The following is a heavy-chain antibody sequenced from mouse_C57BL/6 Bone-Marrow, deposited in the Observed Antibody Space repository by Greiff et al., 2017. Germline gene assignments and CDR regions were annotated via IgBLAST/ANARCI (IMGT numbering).Heavy chain of an antibody. V-gene: IGHV3-6*01. J-gene: IGHJ2*01. CDR3: AREGGDYDGDY. D-gene: IGHD2-4*01. CDR2: ISYDGSN. CDR1: GYSITSGYY. Sequence: EVKLQESGPGLVKPSQSLSLTCSVTGYSITSGYYWNWIRQFPGNKLEWMGYISYDGSNNYNPSLKNRISITRDTSKNQFFLKLNSVTTEDTATYYCAREGGDYDGDYWGQGTTLTVSS.